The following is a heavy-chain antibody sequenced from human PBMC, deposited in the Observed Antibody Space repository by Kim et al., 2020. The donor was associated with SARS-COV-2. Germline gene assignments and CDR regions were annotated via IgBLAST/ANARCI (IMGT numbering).Heavy chain of an antibody. Sequence: SETLSLTCTVSGGSISSSSYYWGWIRQPPGKGLEWIGSIYYSGSTYYNPSLKSRVTISVDTSKNQFSLKLSSVTAADTAVYYCARQKSVQLWFDPWGQGTLVTVSS. CDR1: GGSISSSSYY. V-gene: IGHV4-39*01. CDR3: ARQKSVQLWFDP. D-gene: IGHD1-1*01. J-gene: IGHJ5*02. CDR2: IYYSGST.